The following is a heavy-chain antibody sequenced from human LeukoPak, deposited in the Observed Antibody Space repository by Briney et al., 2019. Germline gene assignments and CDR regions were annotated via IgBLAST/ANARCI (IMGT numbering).Heavy chain of an antibody. CDR1: GYSISSGYY. J-gene: IGHJ4*02. D-gene: IGHD4-23*01. CDR2: IYHSGST. V-gene: IGHV4-38-2*02. Sequence: PSETLSLTCTVSGYSISSGYYWGWIRQPPGKGLEWIGYIYHSGSTYYNPSLKSRVTISVDRSKNQFSLKLSSVTAADTAVYYCARLLRWPDHYFDYWGQGTLVTVSS. CDR3: ARLLRWPDHYFDY.